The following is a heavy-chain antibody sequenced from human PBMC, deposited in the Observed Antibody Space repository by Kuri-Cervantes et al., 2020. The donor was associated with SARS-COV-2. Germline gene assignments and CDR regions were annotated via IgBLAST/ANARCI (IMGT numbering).Heavy chain of an antibody. D-gene: IGHD3-10*01. CDR1: GASMSNPMSHYY. J-gene: IGHJ5*02. CDR3: ATKLFGEHWFDP. CDR2: IFHTGSN. V-gene: IGHV4-61*01. Sequence: GSLRLSCTVSGASMSNPMSHYYWNWIRLTPGKGLEWIGYIFHTGSNSQNPSLKSRVTISLDTSKNQFSLSLNSVTPADTAVYYCATKLFGEHWFDPWGQGILVTVSS.